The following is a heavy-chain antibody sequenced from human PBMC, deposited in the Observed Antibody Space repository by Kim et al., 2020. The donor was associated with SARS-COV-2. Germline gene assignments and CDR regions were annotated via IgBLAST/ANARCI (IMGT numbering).Heavy chain of an antibody. V-gene: IGHV3-11*06. CDR3: VRDEGGYYFDH. CDR1: GFIFSDYY. D-gene: IGHD3-16*01. J-gene: IGHJ4*02. Sequence: GGSLRLSCAASGFIFSDYYMNWVRQIPGNGLDWIAYISSSNSHTSYAESVRGRFTISRDNVKNSLYLEMNSLRDEDTAIYYCVRDEGGYYFDHWGQGALVTVSS. CDR2: ISSSNSHT.